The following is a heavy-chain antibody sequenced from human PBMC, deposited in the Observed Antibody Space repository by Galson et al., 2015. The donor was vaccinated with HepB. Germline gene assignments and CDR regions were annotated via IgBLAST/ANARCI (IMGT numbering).Heavy chain of an antibody. CDR3: ARDDGSGNYLYNWFEP. V-gene: IGHV1-69*04. Sequence: SVKVSCKASGGTFSTYTISWVRQAPGQGLEWMGRITPFLGVVNYAQRFQGRITITADKSTSTAYMELSSLRSEDTAVYYCARDDGSGNYLYNWFEPWGQGTLVTVSS. CDR2: ITPFLGVV. D-gene: IGHD3-10*01. J-gene: IGHJ5*02. CDR1: GGTFSTYT.